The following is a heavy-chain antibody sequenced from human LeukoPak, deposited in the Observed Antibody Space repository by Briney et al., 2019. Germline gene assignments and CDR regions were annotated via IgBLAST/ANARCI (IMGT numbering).Heavy chain of an antibody. D-gene: IGHD6-13*01. CDR1: GFTFSSYS. V-gene: IGHV3-21*01. CDR2: ISTSSSYV. Sequence: GGSLRLSCAASGFTFSSYSMNWVRQAPGKGLEWVSSISTSSSYVYYADSVKGRFTISRDNAKNSLYLQMNSLGAEDTAVYYCARGIGSSSWPLALWGQGTLVIVSS. J-gene: IGHJ4*02. CDR3: ARGIGSSSWPLAL.